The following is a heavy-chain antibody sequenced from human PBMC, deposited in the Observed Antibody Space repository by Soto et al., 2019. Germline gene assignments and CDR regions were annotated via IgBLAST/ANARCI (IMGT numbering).Heavy chain of an antibody. Sequence: GGSLRLSCAASGFTFSLYSMIWVRQAPGKGLEWVASITSSSSYIYYEDSLKGRFTISRDNAKNSLFLQLDSLRAEDTAVYFCVRARSTDSRPDYWGQGTLVSVSS. J-gene: IGHJ4*02. CDR1: GFTFSLYS. V-gene: IGHV3-21*01. D-gene: IGHD3-22*01. CDR2: ITSSSSYI. CDR3: VRARSTDSRPDY.